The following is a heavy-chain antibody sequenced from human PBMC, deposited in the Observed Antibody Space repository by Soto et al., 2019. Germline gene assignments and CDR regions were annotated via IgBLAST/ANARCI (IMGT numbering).Heavy chain of an antibody. CDR1: GFSFDDYA. V-gene: IGHV3-9*01. Sequence: EVPVVESGGGLVQPGRSLRLSCAASGFSFDDYAMHWVWQAPGKGLEWVSGISWNSGTIGYADSVKGRFTISRDNAKNSLYLQMNSLRAEDTALYYCAKSTGGTANGMGVWGQGTTVTVSS. J-gene: IGHJ6*02. CDR2: ISWNSGTI. CDR3: AKSTGGTANGMGV. D-gene: IGHD2-8*02.